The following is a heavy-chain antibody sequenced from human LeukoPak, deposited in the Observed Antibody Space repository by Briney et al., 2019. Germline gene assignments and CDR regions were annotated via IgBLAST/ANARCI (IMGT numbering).Heavy chain of an antibody. CDR1: GFTFDDYA. CDR3: ARDYYDSSGYLDY. CDR2: ITWNSGSI. J-gene: IGHJ4*02. D-gene: IGHD3-22*01. V-gene: IGHV3-9*01. Sequence: GRSLRLSCTASGFTFDDYAMHWVRQAPGKGLEWVSGITWNSGSIDYADSVKGRFTISRDNAKNSLYLQMNSLRAEDTAVYYCARDYYDSSGYLDYWGQGTLVTVSS.